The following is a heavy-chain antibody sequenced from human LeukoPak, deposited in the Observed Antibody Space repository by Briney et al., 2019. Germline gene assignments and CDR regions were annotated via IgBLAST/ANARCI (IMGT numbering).Heavy chain of an antibody. D-gene: IGHD3-22*01. J-gene: IGHJ4*02. CDR1: GFSVSNSY. Sequence: GGSLRLSCAASGFSVSNSYMSWVRQAPGKGPDWVSVIYSGGGTFHSDSVKGRFTVSGDYSKNTLYLQMNNLRADDTAVYYCARDSSGPAFWGQGTLVTVSS. CDR2: IYSGGGT. CDR3: ARDSSGPAF. V-gene: IGHV3-53*01.